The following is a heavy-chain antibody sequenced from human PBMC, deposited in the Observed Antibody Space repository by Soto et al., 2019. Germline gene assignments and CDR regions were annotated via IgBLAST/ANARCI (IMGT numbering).Heavy chain of an antibody. CDR2: IWYDGSNT. V-gene: IGHV3-33*01. CDR1: GFIFRSYG. CDR3: ARSAA. Sequence: GGSLRLSCAASGFIFRSYGMHWVRQAPGKGLEWVAVIWYDGSNTYYADPVKGRFTISRDNSKNTLFLQMNSLRAEATAVYYCARSAAWGRGTLVTVSS. J-gene: IGHJ5*02.